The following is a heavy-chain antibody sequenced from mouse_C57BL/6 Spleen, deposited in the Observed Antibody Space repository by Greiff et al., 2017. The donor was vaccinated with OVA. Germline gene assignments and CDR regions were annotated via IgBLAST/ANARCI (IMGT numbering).Heavy chain of an antibody. Sequence: VQLQQPGAELVKPGASVKVSCKASGYTFTSYWMHWVKQRPGQGLEWIGRIPPSDSDTNYNQKFKGKATLTVDKSSSSAYMQLSSLTSEDSAVYYCAISGKGYDWWAYWGQGTRVTVAA. D-gene: IGHD2-2*01. J-gene: IGHJ3*01. CDR1: GYTFTSYW. CDR2: IPPSDSDT. V-gene: IGHV1-74*01. CDR3: AISGKGYDWWAY.